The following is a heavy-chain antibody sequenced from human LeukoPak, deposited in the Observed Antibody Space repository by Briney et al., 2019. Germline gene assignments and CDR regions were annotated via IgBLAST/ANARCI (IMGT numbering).Heavy chain of an antibody. J-gene: IGHJ4*02. D-gene: IGHD3-3*01. V-gene: IGHV3-23*01. CDR3: AKIPQVSIFGVPNFDD. Sequence: GGSLRLSCAASGFTFSSYAMTWVRQAPGKGLEWVSCISGSGDNTYYPDSVRGRFTISRDNFKNTLYLQMDSLRAEDTAVYYCAKIPQVSIFGVPNFDDWGRGALVTVSS. CDR2: ISGSGDNT. CDR1: GFTFSSYA.